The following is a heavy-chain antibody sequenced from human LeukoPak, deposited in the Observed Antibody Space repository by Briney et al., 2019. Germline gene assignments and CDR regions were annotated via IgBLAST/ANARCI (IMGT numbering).Heavy chain of an antibody. Sequence: GGSLRLSCAASGFTFSSYSMNWVRQAPGKGLEWVSSISSSSSYIYYADSVKGRFTISRDNAKNSLYLQMNSLRAEDTAVYYCARAGDSYGMDVWGQGTAVTVSS. D-gene: IGHD3-10*01. CDR2: ISSSSSYI. J-gene: IGHJ6*02. CDR3: ARAGDSYGMDV. V-gene: IGHV3-21*01. CDR1: GFTFSSYS.